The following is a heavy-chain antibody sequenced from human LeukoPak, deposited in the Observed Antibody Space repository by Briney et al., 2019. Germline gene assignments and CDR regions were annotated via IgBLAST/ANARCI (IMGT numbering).Heavy chain of an antibody. Sequence: SETLSLTCAVYGGSFSGYYWSWIRQPPGKGLEWIGEINHSGSTNYNPSLKSRVTISVDTSKNQFSLKLSSVTAADTAVYYCARVTRTTFHWFDPWGQGTLVTVSS. D-gene: IGHD2/OR15-2a*01. V-gene: IGHV4-34*01. CDR1: GGSFSGYY. CDR3: ARVTRTTFHWFDP. J-gene: IGHJ5*02. CDR2: INHSGST.